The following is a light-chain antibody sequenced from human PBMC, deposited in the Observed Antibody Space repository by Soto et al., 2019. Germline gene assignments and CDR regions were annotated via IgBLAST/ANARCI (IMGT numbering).Light chain of an antibody. Sequence: EIVMTQSPGTLSLSPGERATISCRASQVIGSRYLAWYHQKSGQAPRLLIYGTSSRATGIPDRFSGSGSGTDFTLTISRLEPEDFGVYYCQQYSNWPPWTFGPGTKVEIK. CDR2: GTS. J-gene: IGKJ1*01. CDR3: QQYSNWPPWT. V-gene: IGKV3-20*01. CDR1: QVIGSRY.